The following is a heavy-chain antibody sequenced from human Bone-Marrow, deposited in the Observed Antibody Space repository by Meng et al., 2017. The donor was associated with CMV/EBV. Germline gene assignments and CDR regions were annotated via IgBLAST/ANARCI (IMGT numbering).Heavy chain of an antibody. D-gene: IGHD4-17*01. Sequence: SETLSLTCAVYGGSFSGYYWSWIRQPPGKGLEWIGEINHSGSTNYNPSLKSRVTISVDTSKNQFSRKLSSVTAADTAVYYCARMTTVTTYPPYYYDYGMDVWAQGTTVTVSS. V-gene: IGHV4-34*01. CDR1: GGSFSGYY. CDR2: INHSGST. J-gene: IGHJ6*02. CDR3: ARMTTVTTYPPYYYDYGMDV.